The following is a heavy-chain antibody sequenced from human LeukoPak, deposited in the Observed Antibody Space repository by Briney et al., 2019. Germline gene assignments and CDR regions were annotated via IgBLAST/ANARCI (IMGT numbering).Heavy chain of an antibody. D-gene: IGHD3-22*01. CDR3: AREIVVYAFDI. CDR2: IYYSGST. Sequence: SETLSLTCTVSGGSISSGDYYWSWIRQPPGKGLEWIGYIYYSGSTYYNPSLKSRVTISVDTSKNQFSLKLSSVTAADTAVYYCAREIVVYAFDIWGQGTMVTVSS. CDR1: GGSISSGDYY. V-gene: IGHV4-30-4*08. J-gene: IGHJ3*02.